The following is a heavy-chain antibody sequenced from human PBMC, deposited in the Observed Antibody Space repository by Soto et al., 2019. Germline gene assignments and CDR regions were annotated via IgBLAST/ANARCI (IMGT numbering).Heavy chain of an antibody. Sequence: GGSLRLSCAASGFTFSSYWMHWVRQAPGKGLVWVSRINSDGSSTSYADSVKGRFTISRDNAKNTLYLQMNSLRAEDTAVYYWARATITMVRGATPAYYYGMDVWGQGTTVTVSS. CDR2: INSDGSST. D-gene: IGHD3-10*01. J-gene: IGHJ6*02. CDR1: GFTFSSYW. CDR3: ARATITMVRGATPAYYYGMDV. V-gene: IGHV3-74*01.